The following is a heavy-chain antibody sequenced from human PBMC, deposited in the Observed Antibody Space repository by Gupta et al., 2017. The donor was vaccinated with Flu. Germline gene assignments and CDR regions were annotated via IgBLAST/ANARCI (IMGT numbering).Heavy chain of an antibody. J-gene: IGHJ4*02. V-gene: IGHV3-21*01. CDR2: ISSSSSYI. CDR1: RTYR. Sequence: RTYRMNWVRQAPGKGLEGVSSISSSSSYIYYSDAVNGRFTVYRDNAKNELDLQMDSLREEDTAVYHWARSVAVDRSESYEYWVQVTLVHVSS. D-gene: IGHD3-22*01. CDR3: ARSVAVDRSESYEY.